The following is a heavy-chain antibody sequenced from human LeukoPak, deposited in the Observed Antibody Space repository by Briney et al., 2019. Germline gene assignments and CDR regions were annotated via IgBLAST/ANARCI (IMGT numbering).Heavy chain of an antibody. CDR3: ARAGMYYDYVWGSYRIDY. J-gene: IGHJ4*02. D-gene: IGHD3-16*02. V-gene: IGHV3-21*01. CDR2: ISGSSSYI. Sequence: GGSLRLSCAASGFTFSSYSMNWIRQAPGKGLEWVSSISGSSSYIYYADSVKGRFTISRDNAKNTLYLQMNSLRAEDTAVYYCARAGMYYDYVWGSYRIDYWGQGTLVTVSS. CDR1: GFTFSSYS.